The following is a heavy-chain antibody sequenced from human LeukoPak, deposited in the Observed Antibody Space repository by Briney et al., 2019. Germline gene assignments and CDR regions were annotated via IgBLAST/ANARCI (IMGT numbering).Heavy chain of an antibody. V-gene: IGHV1-58*01. CDR2: IVVGSGDT. Sequence: SVKVSCKASGFTFTSSAVQWVRQARGPRLEWLGWIVVGSGDTNYAQKLQERVTITRDISTSTAYMELSSLRSEDTAVYYCVGSSDYSPLPDYWGQGTLVSVSS. J-gene: IGHJ4*02. CDR3: VGSSDYSPLPDY. D-gene: IGHD3-22*01. CDR1: GFTFTSSA.